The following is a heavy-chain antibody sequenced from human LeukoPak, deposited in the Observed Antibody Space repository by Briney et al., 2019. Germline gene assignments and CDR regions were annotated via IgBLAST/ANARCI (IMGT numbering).Heavy chain of an antibody. D-gene: IGHD2-2*01. CDR1: GGSITTYN. CDR2: IYSSGAT. Sequence: SETLSLTCTVSGGSITTYNWIWIRQTPGQALEWIGHIYSSGATKYNPSLKSRATILLDTSKNQLSLKLSSVSAADTAVYYCARRTPGPQLDEYVAYFFDHWGQGTQVTVSS. CDR3: ARRTPGPQLDEYVAYFFDH. J-gene: IGHJ4*02. V-gene: IGHV4-4*09.